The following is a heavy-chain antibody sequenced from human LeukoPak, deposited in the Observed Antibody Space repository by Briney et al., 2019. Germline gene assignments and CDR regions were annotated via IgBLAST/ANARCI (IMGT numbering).Heavy chain of an antibody. Sequence: PSETLSLTCTVSGGSISSSSYYWGWIRQPPGKGLERIGSIYYSGSTYYNPSLKSRVTISVDTSKNQFSLKLSSVTAADTAVYYCARRWSHYGYFDYWGQGTLVTVSS. D-gene: IGHD4-17*01. CDR1: GGSISSSSYY. CDR3: ARRWSHYGYFDY. J-gene: IGHJ4*02. V-gene: IGHV4-39*01. CDR2: IYYSGST.